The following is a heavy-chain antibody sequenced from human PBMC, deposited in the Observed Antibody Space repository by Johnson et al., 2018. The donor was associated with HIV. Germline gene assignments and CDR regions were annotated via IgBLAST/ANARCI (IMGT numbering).Heavy chain of an antibody. Sequence: VQLVESGGGVVQPGGSLRLSCAASGFTFSSYGMHWVRQAPGKGLEWVSGINWNGGSTGYADSVKGRFTISRDNAKNSLYLQMNSLRAEDTAVYYCAIIPPGGAGKGADAFDIWGQGTMVTVSS. CDR3: AIIPPGGAGKGADAFDI. J-gene: IGHJ3*02. CDR2: INWNGGST. CDR1: GFTFSSYG. V-gene: IGHV3-20*04. D-gene: IGHD1-26*01.